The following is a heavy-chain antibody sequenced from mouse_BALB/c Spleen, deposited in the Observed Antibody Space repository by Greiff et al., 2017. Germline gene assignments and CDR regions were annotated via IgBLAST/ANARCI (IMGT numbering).Heavy chain of an antibody. J-gene: IGHJ2*01. Sequence: EVNLVECGGGLVKPGGSLKLSCAASGFTFSSYGMSWVRQTPDKRLEWVATISSGGSYTYYPDSVKGRFTISRDNAKNTLYLQMSSLKSEDTAMYYCARQDSSGYGFDYWGQGTTLTVSS. V-gene: IGHV5-6*03. CDR1: GFTFSSYG. CDR3: ARQDSSGYGFDY. CDR2: ISSGGSYT. D-gene: IGHD3-2*01.